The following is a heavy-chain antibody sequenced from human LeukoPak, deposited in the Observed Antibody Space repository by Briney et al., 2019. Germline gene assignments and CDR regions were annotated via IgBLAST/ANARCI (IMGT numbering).Heavy chain of an antibody. Sequence: PGGSLRLSCAASGNYWMHWVRQAPGKGLVWVSHINSDGSWTGYADSVKGRFTISKDNAKNTVYLQMNSLRDEDTAVYYCAREGNWNWFDPWGQGTLVTVSS. V-gene: IGHV3-74*01. J-gene: IGHJ5*02. CDR2: INSDGSWT. D-gene: IGHD1-1*01. CDR3: AREGNWNWFDP. CDR1: GNYW.